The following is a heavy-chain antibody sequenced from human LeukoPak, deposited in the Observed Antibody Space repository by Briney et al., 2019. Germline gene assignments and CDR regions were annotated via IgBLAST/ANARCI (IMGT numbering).Heavy chain of an antibody. CDR2: IYWNDDE. CDR3: ARVVPGHYYFDY. Sequence: SGPTLVKPTQTLTLTCTFSGFSLSTSGVGVGWIRQPPGKALGWLALIYWNDDERYSPSLRSRLTITKDTSKNQVVLTMTNMDPVDTATYYCARVVPGHYYFDYWGQGTLVTVSS. CDR1: GFSLSTSGVG. J-gene: IGHJ4*02. V-gene: IGHV2-5*01. D-gene: IGHD3-10*02.